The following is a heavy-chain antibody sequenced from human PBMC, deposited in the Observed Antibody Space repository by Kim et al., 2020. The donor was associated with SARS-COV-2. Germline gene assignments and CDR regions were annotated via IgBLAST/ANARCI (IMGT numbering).Heavy chain of an antibody. CDR3: AKGGSWNDVFSWVAPGE. V-gene: IGHV3-30*18. CDR1: GFTFSSYG. J-gene: IGHJ4*02. D-gene: IGHD1-1*01. CDR2: ISYDGSNK. Sequence: GGSLRLSCAASGFTFSSYGMHWVRQAPGKGLEWVAVISYDGSNKYYADSVKGRFTISRDNSKNTLYLQMNSLRAEDTAVYYCAKGGSWNDVFSWVAPGEWGQGTLVTVSS.